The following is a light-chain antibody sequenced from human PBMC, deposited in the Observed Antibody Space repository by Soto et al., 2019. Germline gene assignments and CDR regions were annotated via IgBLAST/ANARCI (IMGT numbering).Light chain of an antibody. V-gene: IGKV1-12*01. J-gene: IGKJ4*01. Sequence: DIQMTQSPSSVSASVGDRVTITCRASQDINSLLTWYQQKPGKAPKVLIFIASRLQSVVPSRFSGRGSGTDFSLTISNLQPEDFATYFCQQSKTFPLTFGGGTTVEIK. CDR3: QQSKTFPLT. CDR1: QDINSL. CDR2: IAS.